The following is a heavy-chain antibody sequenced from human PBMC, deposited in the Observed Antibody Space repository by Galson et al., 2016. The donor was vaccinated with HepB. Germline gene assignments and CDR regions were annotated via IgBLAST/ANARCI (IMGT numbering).Heavy chain of an antibody. CDR3: ATFVEDASMGYGVDV. Sequence: CAISGDSVSNNNAAWHWIRQSPSRGLEWLGKTYYRSKWFNDYAGSVTSRISINPDTSQNQFSLQLNSVTAADTAVYYCATFVEDASMGYGVDVWGQGTTVIVSS. D-gene: IGHD2-15*01. J-gene: IGHJ6*02. V-gene: IGHV6-1*01. CDR2: TYYRSKWFN. CDR1: GDSVSNNNAA.